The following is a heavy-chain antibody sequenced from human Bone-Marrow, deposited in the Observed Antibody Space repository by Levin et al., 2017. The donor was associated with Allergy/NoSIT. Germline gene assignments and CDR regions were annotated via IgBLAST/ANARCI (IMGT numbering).Heavy chain of an antibody. CDR3: ARDGWLATAGNHYYYYMDV. CDR1: GFTVSSNY. CDR2: IYNDGST. V-gene: IGHV3-53*01. Sequence: SCAASGFTVSSNYMSWVRQAPGKGLEWVSLIYNDGSTYYADSVKGRFTISRDNSKNTLYLQMNSLRAEDTAVYHCARDGWLATAGNHYYYYMDVWGKGTTVAVSS. J-gene: IGHJ6*03. D-gene: IGHD6-13*01.